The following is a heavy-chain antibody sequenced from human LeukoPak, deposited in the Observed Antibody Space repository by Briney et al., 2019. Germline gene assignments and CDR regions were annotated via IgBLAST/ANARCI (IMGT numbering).Heavy chain of an antibody. CDR2: IIPIFGTA. D-gene: IGHD3-22*01. Sequence: ASVKVSCKASGGTFSSYAISWVRQAPGQGLEWMGGIIPIFGTANYAQKFQGRVTITADESTSTAYMELSSLRSEDTAVYYCATETYYYDSSGYHRHYWGQGTLVTVSS. V-gene: IGHV1-69*13. CDR3: ATETYYYDSSGYHRHY. J-gene: IGHJ4*02. CDR1: GGTFSSYA.